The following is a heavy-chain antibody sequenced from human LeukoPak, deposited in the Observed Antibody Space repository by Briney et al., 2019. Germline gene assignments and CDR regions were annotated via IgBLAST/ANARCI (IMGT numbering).Heavy chain of an antibody. V-gene: IGHV3-30*02. CDR1: GFTFSSYG. CDR2: IRYDGSNK. CDR3: AKDAVLRFLEWLSEYNWFDP. Sequence: GGSLRLSCAASGFTFSSYGMHWVRQAPGKGLEWVAFIRYDGSNKYYAHSVKGRFTISRDNSKNTLYLQMNSLRAEDTAVYYCAKDAVLRFLEWLSEYNWFDPWGQRTLVTVSS. D-gene: IGHD3-3*01. J-gene: IGHJ5*02.